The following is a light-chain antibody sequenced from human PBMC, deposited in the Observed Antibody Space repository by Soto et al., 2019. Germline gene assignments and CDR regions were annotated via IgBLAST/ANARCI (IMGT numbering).Light chain of an antibody. Sequence: DIQMTQSPSSLSASVGDRVSVTCRASQSISTFLNWYQHRPGEAPKLLLYAASSLQSGVPSRFSGSGSGAEFTLTIGSLQPGDFATYYCQQSYTTPRTFGQGTKVEVK. CDR3: QQSYTTPRT. J-gene: IGKJ1*01. CDR2: AAS. CDR1: QSISTF. V-gene: IGKV1-39*01.